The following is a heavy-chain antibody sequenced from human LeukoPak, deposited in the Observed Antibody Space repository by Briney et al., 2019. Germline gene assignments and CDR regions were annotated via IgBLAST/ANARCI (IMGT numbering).Heavy chain of an antibody. CDR3: ARRRGGGYSYAYIDY. D-gene: IGHD5-18*01. Sequence: GGSLRLSCAASGFTFSDYYMSWIRQAPGKGLEWVSYISSSGNIIYSADSVKGRFTISRDNAKNSLYLQMNSLRAEDTALYHCARRRGGGYSYAYIDYWGQGTLVTISS. CDR2: ISSSGNII. J-gene: IGHJ4*02. CDR1: GFTFSDYY. V-gene: IGHV3-11*01.